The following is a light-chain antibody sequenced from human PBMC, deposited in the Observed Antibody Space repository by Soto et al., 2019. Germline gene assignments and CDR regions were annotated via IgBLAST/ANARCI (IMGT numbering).Light chain of an antibody. CDR3: SSYTSSSIYVV. V-gene: IGLV2-14*01. J-gene: IGLJ2*01. Sequence: QSALTQPASVSGSPGQSITISCTGTSSDVGGYNYVSWYQQHPGKAPKLMIYDVSNRPSGVSNRFSGSKSGNTASLTISGLQAEDEADYYCSSYTSSSIYVVFGEGTKLTVL. CDR2: DVS. CDR1: SSDVGGYNY.